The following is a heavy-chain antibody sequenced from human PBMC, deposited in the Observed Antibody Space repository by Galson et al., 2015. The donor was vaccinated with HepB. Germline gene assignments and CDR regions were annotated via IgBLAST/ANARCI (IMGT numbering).Heavy chain of an antibody. J-gene: IGHJ4*02. V-gene: IGHV6-1*01. CDR3: ARAVGATGGFDY. Sequence: CAISGDSVSSNSAAWNRIRQSPSRGLEWLGRTYYRSKWYNDYAVSVKSRITINPDTSKNQFSLQLNSVTPEDTAVYYCARAVGATGGFDYWGQGTLVTVSS. CDR1: GDSVSSNSAA. D-gene: IGHD1-26*01. CDR2: TYYRSKWYN.